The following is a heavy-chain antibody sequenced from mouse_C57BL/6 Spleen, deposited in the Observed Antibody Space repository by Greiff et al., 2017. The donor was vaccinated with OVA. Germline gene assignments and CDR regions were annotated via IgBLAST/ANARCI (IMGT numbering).Heavy chain of an antibody. CDR1: GYTFTDYN. CDR2: INPNNGGT. J-gene: IGHJ2*01. Sequence: EVLLQQSGPELVKPGASVKIPCKASGYTFTDYNMDWVKQSHGKSLEWIGDINPNNGGTIYHQKFKGKDTLTVDKSSSTAYMELRSLTSEDTAVYYCARKITSYYFDYWGQGTTLTVSS. V-gene: IGHV1-18*01. CDR3: ARKITSYYFDY. D-gene: IGHD1-1*01.